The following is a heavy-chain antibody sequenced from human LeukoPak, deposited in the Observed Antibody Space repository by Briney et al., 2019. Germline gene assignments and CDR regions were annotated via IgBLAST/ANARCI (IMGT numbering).Heavy chain of an antibody. CDR2: IYTSGST. CDR1: GSSISSGSYF. J-gene: IGHJ6*03. Sequence: SETLSLTCTVSGSSISSGSYFWSWIRQPAGKGLEWIGRIYTSGSTNYNPSLKSRVTISVDTSKNQFSLKLSSVTAADTAVYYCARGRRSAAGRIYYYYYMDVWGKGTTVTVSS. D-gene: IGHD6-13*01. CDR3: ARGRRSAAGRIYYYYYMDV. V-gene: IGHV4-61*02.